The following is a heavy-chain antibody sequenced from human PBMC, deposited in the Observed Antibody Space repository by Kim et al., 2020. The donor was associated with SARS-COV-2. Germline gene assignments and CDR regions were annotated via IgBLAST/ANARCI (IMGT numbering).Heavy chain of an antibody. Sequence: SVKVSCKASGGTFSSYAISWVRQAPGQGLEWMGGIIPIFGTANYAQKFQGRVTITADESTSTAYMDLSSLRSEDTAVYYCARVLSSGWYYFDYWGQGTLVTVSS. CDR2: IIPIFGTA. CDR3: ARVLSSGWYYFDY. J-gene: IGHJ4*02. V-gene: IGHV1-69*13. D-gene: IGHD6-19*01. CDR1: GGTFSSYA.